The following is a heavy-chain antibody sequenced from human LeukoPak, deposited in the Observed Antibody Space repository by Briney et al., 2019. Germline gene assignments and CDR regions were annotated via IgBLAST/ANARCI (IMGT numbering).Heavy chain of an antibody. J-gene: IGHJ4*02. V-gene: IGHV3-7*01. Sequence: GGSLRLSCAASGFTFSSYWMSWVRQAPGKGLEWVANIKQDGSEKYYVDSVKGRFTISRDNAKNSLYLQMNSLRAEDTAVYYCARDLRIAAANSFYFDYWGQGTLVPVSS. D-gene: IGHD6-13*01. CDR2: IKQDGSEK. CDR1: GFTFSSYW. CDR3: ARDLRIAAANSFYFDY.